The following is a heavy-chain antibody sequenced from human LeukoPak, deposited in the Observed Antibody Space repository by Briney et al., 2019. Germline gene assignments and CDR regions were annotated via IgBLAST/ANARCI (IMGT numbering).Heavy chain of an antibody. V-gene: IGHV4-4*07. Sequence: SETLSLTCTVSGGSMSTYYWTWVRQPAGKGLEWIRRMSTSGSSNYNPSLKSRLTMSVDTSENQFSLNLSSVTAADTAVYYCARENVAVAGRGYDFWGQGTLVTVSS. CDR3: ARENVAVAGRGYDF. CDR2: MSTSGSS. D-gene: IGHD6-19*01. CDR1: GGSMSTYY. J-gene: IGHJ4*02.